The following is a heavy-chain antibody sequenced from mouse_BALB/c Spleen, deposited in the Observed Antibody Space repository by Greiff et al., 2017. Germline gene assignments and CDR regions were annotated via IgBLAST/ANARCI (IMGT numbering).Heavy chain of an antibody. V-gene: IGHV2-9*02. J-gene: IGHJ3*01. CDR3: ARDLRGNPFAY. Sequence: VQLKQSGPGLVAPSQSLSITCTVSGFSLTSYGVHWVRQPPGKGLEWLGVIWAGGSTNYNSALMSRLSISKDNSKSQVFLKMNSLQTDDTAMYYCARDLRGNPFAYWGQGTLVTVSA. CDR2: IWAGGST. CDR1: GFSLTSYG.